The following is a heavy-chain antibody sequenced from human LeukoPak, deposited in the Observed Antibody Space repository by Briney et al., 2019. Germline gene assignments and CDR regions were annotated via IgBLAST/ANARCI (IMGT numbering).Heavy chain of an antibody. V-gene: IGHV3-66*01. CDR3: ARAPGIRPYSDY. CDR1: GFTVSSNY. J-gene: IGHJ4*02. Sequence: GGSLRLSCAASGFTVSSNYMSWVRQAPGKGLEWVSVIYSGGSTYYADPVKGRFTISRDNSKNTLYLQMNSLRAEDTAVYYCARAPGIRPYSDYWGQGTLVTVSS. D-gene: IGHD3-10*01. CDR2: IYSGGST.